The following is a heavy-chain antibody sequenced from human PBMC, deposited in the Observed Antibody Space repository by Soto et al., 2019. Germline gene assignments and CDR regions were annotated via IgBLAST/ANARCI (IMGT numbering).Heavy chain of an antibody. J-gene: IGHJ4*02. CDR1: GFTFNNYG. CDR3: AKAVDPGNMITFGRVEVPKIDQ. D-gene: IGHD3-16*01. CDR2: ISYDGRRK. V-gene: IGHV3-30*18. Sequence: QVQLVESGGGVVQPGTSLRLSCAASGFTFNNYGMDWVRQAPGKGLEWVAAISYDGRRKDHADSVKGRVTISRANSDNPSYLQMNSLRPEDTAVYYCAKAVDPGNMITFGRVEVPKIDQWGQGTPRTVSS.